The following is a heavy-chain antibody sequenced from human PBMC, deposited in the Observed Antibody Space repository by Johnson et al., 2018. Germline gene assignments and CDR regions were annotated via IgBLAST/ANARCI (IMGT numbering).Heavy chain of an antibody. V-gene: IGHV5-51*03. J-gene: IGHJ3*02. Sequence: VQLVESGAEVKKPGESLKISCKGSGYSFTTYWIGWVRQMPGEGLEWMGIIYPGDSATIYSPSFQGQVTISVDKSISTAYLQWSTLKASVTAMYYCARSVLPYAHDAFDIWGQGTMVTVSS. D-gene: IGHD2-2*01. CDR1: GYSFTTYW. CDR3: ARSVLPYAHDAFDI. CDR2: IYPGDSAT.